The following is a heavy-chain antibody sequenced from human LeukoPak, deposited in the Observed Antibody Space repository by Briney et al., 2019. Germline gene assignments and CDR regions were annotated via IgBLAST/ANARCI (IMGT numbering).Heavy chain of an antibody. V-gene: IGHV3-53*01. CDR3: ARGPHRDGYNY. CDR1: GFTVSSNY. D-gene: IGHD5-24*01. CDR2: IYSGGST. Sequence: GGSLRLSCAASGFTVSSNYMSWVRQAPGKGLEWVPVIYSGGSTYYADSVKGRFTISRDNSKNTLYLQMNSLRAEDTAVYYCARGPHRDGYNYWGQGTLVTVSS. J-gene: IGHJ4*02.